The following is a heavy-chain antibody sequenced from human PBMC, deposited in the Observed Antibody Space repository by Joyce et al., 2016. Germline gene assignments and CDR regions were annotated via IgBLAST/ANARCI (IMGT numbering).Heavy chain of an antibody. D-gene: IGHD2-15*01. CDR2: MSGCGGST. CDR1: GFIFISYV. Sequence: EVQLLESGGGLVQPGGSLRLSCAASGFIFISYVMSCVRQAPGKSRECVSTMSGCGGSTFDVYSVKGRFTISRDSSKNTLYLQMNSLRAEDTAVYYGAKLGAEGYCSGGNYLTSTRTAYFENWGQGTLVTVSS. V-gene: IGHV3-23*01. J-gene: IGHJ4*02. CDR3: AKLGAEGYCSGGNYLTSTRTAYFEN.